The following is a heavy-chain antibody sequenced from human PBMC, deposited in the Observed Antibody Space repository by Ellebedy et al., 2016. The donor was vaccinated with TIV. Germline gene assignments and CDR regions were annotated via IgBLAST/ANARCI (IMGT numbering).Heavy chain of an antibody. CDR2: ISDGGST. Sequence: GSLRLSCSVSGGSVSSGSYYWNWIRQSPGKVLEWLGYISDGGSTNYNPSLNSRVTISADTSKNEISLKLNSVTAADTAVYYCARDSYDILTGSRSWFDPWGQGILVTVSS. CDR1: GGSVSSGSYY. V-gene: IGHV4-61*01. CDR3: ARDSYDILTGSRSWFDP. D-gene: IGHD3-9*01. J-gene: IGHJ5*02.